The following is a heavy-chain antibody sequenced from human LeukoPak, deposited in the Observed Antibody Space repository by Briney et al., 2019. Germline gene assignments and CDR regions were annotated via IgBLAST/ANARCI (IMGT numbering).Heavy chain of an antibody. CDR3: AKDISAGQIDY. J-gene: IGHJ4*02. D-gene: IGHD6-13*01. V-gene: IGHV3-30*02. CDR2: IQYDGTNK. CDR1: GFIFTNYG. Sequence: GGSLRLSCAASGFIFTNYGMHWVRQAPGKGLEWLAFIQYDGTNKYYADSVKGRFTISRDNAKNSLYLQMNSLRAEDTALYYCAKDISAGQIDYWGQGTLVTVSS.